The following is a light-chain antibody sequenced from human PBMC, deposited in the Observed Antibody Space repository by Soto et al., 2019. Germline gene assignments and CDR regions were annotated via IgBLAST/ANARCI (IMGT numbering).Light chain of an antibody. Sequence: QSVLTQPPSASGTPGQRVTISCSGSSSNIGSNTVNWYQQLPGTPPKLLIYSNNQRPSGVPDRFSGSKSGTSASLAISGLQSEDEADYYCAAWDDSLNASYVFGTGTKVTVL. CDR3: AAWDDSLNASYV. V-gene: IGLV1-44*01. CDR2: SNN. CDR1: SSNIGSNT. J-gene: IGLJ1*01.